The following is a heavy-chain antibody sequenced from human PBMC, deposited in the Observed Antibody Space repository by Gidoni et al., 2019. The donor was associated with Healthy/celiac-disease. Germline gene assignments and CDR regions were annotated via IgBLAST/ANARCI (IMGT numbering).Heavy chain of an antibody. CDR2: IFSNDEK. D-gene: IGHD4-17*01. Sequence: QVTLKESGPVLVKPTEPLTLTCTVSGFSLSNARMGVSWIRQPPGKALEWLAHIFSNDEKSYSTSLKSRLTISKDTSKSQVVLTMTNMDPVDTATYYCARVDYGDFDYWGQGTLVTVSS. V-gene: IGHV2-26*01. CDR1: GFSLSNARMG. CDR3: ARVDYGDFDY. J-gene: IGHJ4*02.